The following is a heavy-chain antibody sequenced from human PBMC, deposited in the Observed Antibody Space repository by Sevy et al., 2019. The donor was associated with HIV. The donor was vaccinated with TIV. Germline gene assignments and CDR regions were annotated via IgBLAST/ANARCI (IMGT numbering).Heavy chain of an antibody. CDR2: IYYSGST. CDR1: GGSISSYY. Sequence: SETLSLTCTVSGGSISSYYWSWIRQPPGKGLEWIGYIYYSGSTNYNPSLKSRVTISVDTSKNQFFLKLSSVTAADTAVYYCARHVYYYGAGSWNWFDPWGQGTLVTVSS. V-gene: IGHV4-59*08. J-gene: IGHJ5*02. D-gene: IGHD3-10*01. CDR3: ARHVYYYGAGSWNWFDP.